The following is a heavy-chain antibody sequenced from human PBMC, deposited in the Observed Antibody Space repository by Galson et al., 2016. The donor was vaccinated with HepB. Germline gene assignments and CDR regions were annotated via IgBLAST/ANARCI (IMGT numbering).Heavy chain of an antibody. D-gene: IGHD3-16*01. J-gene: IGHJ4*02. V-gene: IGHV4-4*02. Sequence: ETLSLTCAVSGVSISSGNWWTWVRQTPGKGLEWLGEIYHSGTTNNNLSLISRVTMSVDKSNNQFSLKMTSVTAEDTAIYYCARYVTEGAAWRSFDYWGQGILVTVSS. CDR3: ARYVTEGAAWRSFDY. CDR1: GVSISSGNW. CDR2: IYHSGTT.